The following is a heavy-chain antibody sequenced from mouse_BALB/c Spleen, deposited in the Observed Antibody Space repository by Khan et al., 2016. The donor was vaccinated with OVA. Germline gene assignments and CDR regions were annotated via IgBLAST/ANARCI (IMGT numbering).Heavy chain of an antibody. CDR2: ISTYSGST. V-gene: IGHV1S137*01. CDR1: GYTFTDYA. CDR3: ARPAYDGYYDY. D-gene: IGHD2-3*01. Sequence: VQLQESGPELVRPGVSVKISCKGSGYTFTDYAMYWVKQSRAKSLEWIGLISTYSGSTNYNQKFKGKATMTVDKSSSTAYMELARLTSEASAISYCARPAYDGYYDYWGQGTTLTVSS. J-gene: IGHJ2*01.